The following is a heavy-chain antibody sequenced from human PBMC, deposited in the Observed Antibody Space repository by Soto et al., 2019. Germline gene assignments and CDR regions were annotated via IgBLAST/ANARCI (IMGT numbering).Heavy chain of an antibody. CDR1: GSYS. D-gene: IGHD3-10*01. Sequence: GSYSWRCSRQRTSKGMEWIGYIYHSGSTSYTPSPKSRVTRSGDRSKHQFSLKLSSVTAADTAVYYCARARLRLGSGSHSWFEPWGRGPRVIVSS. V-gene: IGHV4-30-2*01. CDR3: ARARLRLGSGSHSWFEP. CDR2: IYHSGST. J-gene: IGHJ5*02.